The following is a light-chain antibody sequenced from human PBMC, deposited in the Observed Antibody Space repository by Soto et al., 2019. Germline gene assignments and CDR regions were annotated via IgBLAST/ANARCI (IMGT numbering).Light chain of an antibody. CDR1: SSDVGGYNY. Sequence: QSVLTQPASVSGSPGQSITISCTGTSSDVGGYNYVSWYQQHPGKAPKLMIYDVSNRPSGVSNRFSGSKSGNTASLTISGLQVEDEADYYCSSYTSGSTLYVFGTGTKVTVL. J-gene: IGLJ1*01. CDR2: DVS. CDR3: SSYTSGSTLYV. V-gene: IGLV2-14*01.